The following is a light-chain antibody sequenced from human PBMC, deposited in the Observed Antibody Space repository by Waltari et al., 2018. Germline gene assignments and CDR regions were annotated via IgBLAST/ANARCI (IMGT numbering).Light chain of an antibody. CDR1: YNDFETYNL. V-gene: IGLV2-23*02. CDR3: CSYARAGTLL. CDR2: EVN. Sequence: QSALTQPAPVSGSPGQSLTIPRSGPYNDFETYNLVPWYQHSPGKAPKLLIYEVNRRPSGVSNRFSGSKSGNTASLTISGLQAEDEADYYCCSYARAGTLLFGGGTKLTVL. J-gene: IGLJ2*01.